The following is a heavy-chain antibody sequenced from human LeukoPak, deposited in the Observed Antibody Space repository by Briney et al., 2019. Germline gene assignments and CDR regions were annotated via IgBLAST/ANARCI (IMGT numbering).Heavy chain of an antibody. V-gene: IGHV3-11*04. CDR1: GFTFSDSY. CDR3: ARDYYDSSGYYGIIDY. Sequence: PGGSLRLSCAASGFTFSDSYMSWIRQPPGKGLEWISCISTSGGTNYYADSVKGRFTISRDNAKNSLYLQMNSLRAEDTAVYYCARDYYDSSGYYGIIDYWGQGTLVTVSS. D-gene: IGHD3-22*01. CDR2: ISTSGGTN. J-gene: IGHJ4*02.